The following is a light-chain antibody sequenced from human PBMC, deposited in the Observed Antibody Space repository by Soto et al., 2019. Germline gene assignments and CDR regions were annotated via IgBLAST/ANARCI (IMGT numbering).Light chain of an antibody. CDR2: AAS. CDR3: QQSYNSPRFT. V-gene: IGKV1-39*01. Sequence: DIQMTQSPSSLSASVGDRVTITCRASRNISTYLNWYQLKPGKAPKLLIYAASALHTGVPSRFSGSGSGTDFTLTIGSLQPEDFATYYCQQSYNSPRFTFGPGTKVD. CDR1: RNISTY. J-gene: IGKJ3*01.